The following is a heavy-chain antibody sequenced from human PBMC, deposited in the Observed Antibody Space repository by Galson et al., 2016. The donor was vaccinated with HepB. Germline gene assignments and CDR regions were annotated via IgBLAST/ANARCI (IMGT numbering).Heavy chain of an antibody. J-gene: IGHJ4*02. CDR1: GFTFSSYG. Sequence: SLRLSCAASGFTFSSYGMHWVRQAPGKGLEWVAVIWYDGSNKYYADSVKGRFTIFRDNSKNTLYLQMNSLRAEDTAVYYCARDGGGSSGYYLDYWGQGTLVTCSS. D-gene: IGHD3-22*01. CDR3: ARDGGGSSGYYLDY. V-gene: IGHV3-33*01. CDR2: IWYDGSNK.